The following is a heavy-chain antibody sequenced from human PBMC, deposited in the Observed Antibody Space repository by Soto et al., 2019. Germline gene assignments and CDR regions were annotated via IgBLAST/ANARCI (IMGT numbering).Heavy chain of an antibody. CDR1: GLSITDSEMG. Sequence: QVTLKESGPVLVKPTETLTLKCTVSGLSITDSEMGVSWIRQPPGQPLEWLAHIDSSGEKSYRTFLKSRPAISKDTSKSQIVITMTNMDPAETATYYCGRRHRAVAVSPWFDPWGQGIPVTVSS. V-gene: IGHV2-26*01. J-gene: IGHJ5*02. CDR2: IDSSGEK. CDR3: GRRHRAVAVSPWFDP. D-gene: IGHD3-10*01.